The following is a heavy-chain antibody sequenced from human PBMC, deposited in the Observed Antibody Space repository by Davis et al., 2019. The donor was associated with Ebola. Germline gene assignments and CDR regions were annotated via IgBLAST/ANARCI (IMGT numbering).Heavy chain of an antibody. CDR3: ARARRYCSGGSCYYYYGMDV. CDR2: INPNSGGT. Sequence: ASVKVSCKASGYTFTGYYMHWVRQAPGQGLEWMGWINPNSGGTNYAQKFQGWVTMTRDTSISTAYMELSRLRSDDTAVYYCARARRYCSGGSCYYYYGMDVWGQGTTVTVSS. D-gene: IGHD2-15*01. V-gene: IGHV1-2*04. J-gene: IGHJ6*02. CDR1: GYTFTGYY.